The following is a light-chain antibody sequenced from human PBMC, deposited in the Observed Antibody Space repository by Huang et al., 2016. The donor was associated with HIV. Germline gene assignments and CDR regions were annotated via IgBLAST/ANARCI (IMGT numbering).Light chain of an antibody. CDR2: DAS. CDR3: QQRSDWPT. V-gene: IGKV3-11*01. Sequence: EIVLTQSPATLSLSPGERATLSCRASKSVSNYLAWYQQKPGQAPGLLIYDASDRATGIPARFSGSGSGTDFTLTISSLEPEDFAIYYCQQRSDWPTFGQGTRLEIK. CDR1: KSVSNY. J-gene: IGKJ5*01.